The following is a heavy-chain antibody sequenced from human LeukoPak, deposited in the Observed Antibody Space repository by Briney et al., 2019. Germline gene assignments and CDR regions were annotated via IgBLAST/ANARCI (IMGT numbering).Heavy chain of an antibody. CDR1: GFTFSSYS. CDR2: IKHDGTEE. Sequence: PGGSLRLSCAASGFTFSSYSMNWVRQAPGRGLEWVANIKHDGTEEYYVESVKGRFTVSRDNAKNSLYLQMNSLTAEDTAIYYCARDFYFDYWGPGTRVTVSS. CDR3: ARDFYFDY. V-gene: IGHV3-7*04. J-gene: IGHJ4*02.